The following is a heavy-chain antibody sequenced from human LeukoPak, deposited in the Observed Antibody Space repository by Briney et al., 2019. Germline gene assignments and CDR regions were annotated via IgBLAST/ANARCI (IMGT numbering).Heavy chain of an antibody. CDR1: GFTFDDYG. J-gene: IGHJ4*02. D-gene: IGHD1-26*01. CDR3: AKSGYSGSYYYFDY. Sequence: GGSLRLSCAASGFTFDDYGMTWVRQVPGKGLEWVSGISWNGGTIGYADSVKGRFIISRDNAKSSLYLQMSSLRAEDTALYHCAKSGYSGSYYYFDYWGQGTLVTVSS. V-gene: IGHV3-20*01. CDR2: ISWNGGTI.